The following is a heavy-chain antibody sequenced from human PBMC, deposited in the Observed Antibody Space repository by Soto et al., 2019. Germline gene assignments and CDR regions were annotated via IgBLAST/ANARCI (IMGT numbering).Heavy chain of an antibody. V-gene: IGHV3-48*02. Sequence: EVQLVESGGGLVQPGGSLRLSCAASGFTFSSYSMNWVRQAPGKGLEWVSYISSSSSTIYYADSVKGRFTISRDNAKNSLYLQMNRLRDEDSAVYYFASQIVLEPAAMRVRYYGMDVWGQGPTVTVSS. D-gene: IGHD2-2*01. CDR3: ASQIVLEPAAMRVRYYGMDV. J-gene: IGHJ6*02. CDR2: ISSSSSTI. CDR1: GFTFSSYS.